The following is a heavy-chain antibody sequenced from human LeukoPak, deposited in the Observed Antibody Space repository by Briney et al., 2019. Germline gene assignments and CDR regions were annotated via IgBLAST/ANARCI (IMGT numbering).Heavy chain of an antibody. CDR1: GFTFSNYA. Sequence: PGGSLRLSCAASGFTFSNYAMSWVRQASGKGLEWVSSISSSSLYIYYADSVKGRFTISRDNAKNSLFLQMNSLRAEDTAVYYCAREGDGYNSPIDYWGQGTLVTVSS. V-gene: IGHV3-21*01. J-gene: IGHJ4*02. CDR2: ISSSSLYI. D-gene: IGHD5-24*01. CDR3: AREGDGYNSPIDY.